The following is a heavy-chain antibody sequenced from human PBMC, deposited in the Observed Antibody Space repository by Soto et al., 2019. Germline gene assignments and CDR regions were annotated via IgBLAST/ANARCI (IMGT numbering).Heavy chain of an antibody. Sequence: QVQLVQSGAEVKKPGSSVKVSCKASGGTFSSYAISWVRQAPGQGLEWMGGIIPIFGTANYAQKFQGRVTMTGDESTSTAYMELNSLRSEDTAVYYCARGRREDGDYVWGFDYWGQGTLVTVSS. CDR2: IIPIFGTA. CDR3: ARGRREDGDYVWGFDY. J-gene: IGHJ4*02. CDR1: GGTFSSYA. V-gene: IGHV1-69*01. D-gene: IGHD3-16*01.